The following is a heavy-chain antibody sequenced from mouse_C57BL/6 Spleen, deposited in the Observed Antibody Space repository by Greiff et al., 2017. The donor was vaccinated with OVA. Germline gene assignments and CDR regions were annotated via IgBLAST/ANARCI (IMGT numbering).Heavy chain of an antibody. J-gene: IGHJ2*01. V-gene: IGHV7-3*01. D-gene: IGHD1-1*01. CDR1: GFTFTDYY. Sequence: EVKLMESGGGLVQPGGSLSLSCAASGFTFTDYYMSWVRQPPGTALEWLGFIRNKANGYTTEYSASVKGRFTISRDNSQSILYLQMNALRAEYSATYYCARYRATVVAYYFDYWGQGTTLTVSS. CDR2: IRNKANGYTT. CDR3: ARYRATVVAYYFDY.